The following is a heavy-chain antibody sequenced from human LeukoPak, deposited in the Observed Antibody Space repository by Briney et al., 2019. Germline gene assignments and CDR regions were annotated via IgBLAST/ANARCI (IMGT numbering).Heavy chain of an antibody. Sequence: PGGSLRLSCAASGFTVSSNYITWVRQAPGKGLEWVSAISGSGGSTYYADSVKGRFTISRDNSKNTLYLQMNSLRAEDTAVYYCAKERLRYYDYVWGSYRYTRSVDALDIWGQGTMVTVSS. D-gene: IGHD3-16*02. CDR1: GFTVSSNY. CDR3: AKERLRYYDYVWGSYRYTRSVDALDI. V-gene: IGHV3-23*01. CDR2: ISGSGGST. J-gene: IGHJ3*02.